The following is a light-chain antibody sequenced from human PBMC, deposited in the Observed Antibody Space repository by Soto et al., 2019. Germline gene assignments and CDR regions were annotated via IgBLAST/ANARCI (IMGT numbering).Light chain of an antibody. CDR3: QQYDTYSRT. V-gene: IGKV1-5*01. Sequence: DIQMTQSPSTLSASVGDRVTVTCRASQSINTWLAWYQQKPGKAPKLLIYDASSLQSGVPSRFTGRGSGTEFTLTISSLQPDDFATYYCQQYDTYSRTFGQGNKVQIK. CDR2: DAS. J-gene: IGKJ1*01. CDR1: QSINTW.